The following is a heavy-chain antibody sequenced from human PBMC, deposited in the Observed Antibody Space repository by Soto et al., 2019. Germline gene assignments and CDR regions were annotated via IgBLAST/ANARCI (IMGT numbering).Heavy chain of an antibody. D-gene: IGHD1-7*01. Sequence: GGSLRLSCAASGFTFDDYAMHWVRQAPGKGLEWVSGISWNSGSIGYGDSVKGRFTISRDNAKNSLYLQMNNLRAEDTALYYCAKDIYSGTNYYFDSWGQGTLVTVS. J-gene: IGHJ4*02. CDR1: GFTFDDYA. CDR2: ISWNSGSI. V-gene: IGHV3-9*01. CDR3: AKDIYSGTNYYFDS.